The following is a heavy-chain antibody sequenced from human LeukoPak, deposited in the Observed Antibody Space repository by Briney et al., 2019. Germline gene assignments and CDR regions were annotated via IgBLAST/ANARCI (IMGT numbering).Heavy chain of an antibody. CDR2: INPNSGGT. D-gene: IGHD3-9*01. J-gene: IGHJ4*02. V-gene: IGHV1-2*02. CDR3: ARQVNDILTGYSIDNHFDY. Sequence: EASVKVSCKASGYTFTGYFMHWVRQAPGQGLEWMGWINPNSGGTHYAQKFQGTVTMTRDTSITTAYMELSRLRSDDTAVYYCARQVNDILTGYSIDNHFDYWGQGTLVTVSS. CDR1: GYTFTGYF.